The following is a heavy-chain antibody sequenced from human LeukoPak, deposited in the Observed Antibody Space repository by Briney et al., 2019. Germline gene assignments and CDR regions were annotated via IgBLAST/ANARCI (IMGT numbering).Heavy chain of an antibody. CDR3: AKDPAYSSSWYFFDY. Sequence: GGSLRLSCAASGFTFSSYEMNWVRQAPGKGLEWVSYISSSGSTIYYADSVKGRFTISRDNSKNTLYLQMNSLRAEDTAVYYCAKDPAYSSSWYFFDYWGQGTLVTVSS. J-gene: IGHJ4*02. CDR1: GFTFSSYE. CDR2: ISSSGSTI. V-gene: IGHV3-48*03. D-gene: IGHD6-13*01.